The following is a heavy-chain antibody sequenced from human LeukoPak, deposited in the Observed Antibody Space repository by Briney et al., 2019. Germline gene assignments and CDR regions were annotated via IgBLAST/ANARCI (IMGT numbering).Heavy chain of an antibody. J-gene: IGHJ4*02. CDR1: GFTFSPYW. V-gene: IGHV3-7*01. D-gene: IGHD2-15*01. CDR3: ARDVHGGAFDY. CDR2: INQDESAQ. Sequence: GGSLRLSCAASGFTFSPYWMNWVRQAPGKGLEWVANINQDESAQNYVDSVKGRFTVSRDNAMNSLFLQMNSLRAEDTAVYYCARDVHGGAFDYWGQGALVTVSS.